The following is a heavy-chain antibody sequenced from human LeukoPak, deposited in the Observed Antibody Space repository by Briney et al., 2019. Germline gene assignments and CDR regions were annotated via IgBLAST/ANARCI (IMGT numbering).Heavy chain of an antibody. J-gene: IGHJ4*02. CDR2: IYSTGDT. D-gene: IGHD6-6*01. V-gene: IGHV3-53*01. CDR3: ARGGRSSELV. Sequence: XXWVRXXXXXXXECVSIIYSTGDTYYADSVKGRFTISRDVSKNTVYLQMNSLRAEDTAVYYCARGGRSSELVWGQGTRVTVSS.